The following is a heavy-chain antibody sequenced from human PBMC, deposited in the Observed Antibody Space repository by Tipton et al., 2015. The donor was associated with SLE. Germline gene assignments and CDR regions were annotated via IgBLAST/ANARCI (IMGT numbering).Heavy chain of an antibody. D-gene: IGHD1-26*01. Sequence: SLRLSCAASGFTFSSYAMSWVRQAPGKGLELVSVIYSGGSTYYADSVKGRFTISRDNSKNTLYLQMNSLRAEDTAVYYCARGPGSYDDYWGQGTLVTVSS. CDR2: IYSGGST. J-gene: IGHJ4*02. CDR1: GFTFSSYA. V-gene: IGHV3-53*05. CDR3: ARGPGSYDDY.